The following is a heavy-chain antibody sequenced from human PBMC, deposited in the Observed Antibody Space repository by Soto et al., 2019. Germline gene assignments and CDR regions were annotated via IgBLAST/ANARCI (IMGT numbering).Heavy chain of an antibody. CDR3: ARERAVVITTMGREDYYYYGMDV. V-gene: IGHV1-8*01. CDR2: MNPNSGNI. D-gene: IGHD3-22*01. J-gene: IGHJ6*02. CDR1: GYTFTSYD. Sequence: QVQLVQSGAEVKKPGASVKVSCKASGYTFTSYDINWVRQATGQGLEWMGWMNPNSGNIGYAQKFQGRVTMTRNTSTSTPYMELSSLRSEETAVYYCARERAVVITTMGREDYYYYGMDVWGPGTTVTVSS.